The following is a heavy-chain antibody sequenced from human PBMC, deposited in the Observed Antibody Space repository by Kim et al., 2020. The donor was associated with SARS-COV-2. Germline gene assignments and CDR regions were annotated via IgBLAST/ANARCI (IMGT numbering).Heavy chain of an antibody. J-gene: IGHJ4*02. Sequence: GGSLRLSCAASGFTFSSYAMHWVRQAPGKGLEWVAVISYDGSNKYYADSVKGRFTISRDNSKNTLYLQMNSLRAEDTAVYYCASSGIVPAATGGFDYWGLGTLVTVSS. CDR3: ASSGIVPAATGGFDY. V-gene: IGHV3-30*04. CDR1: GFTFSSYA. D-gene: IGHD2-2*01. CDR2: ISYDGSNK.